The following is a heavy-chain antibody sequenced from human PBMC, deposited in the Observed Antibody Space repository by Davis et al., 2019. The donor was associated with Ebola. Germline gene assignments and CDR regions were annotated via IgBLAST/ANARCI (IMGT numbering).Heavy chain of an antibody. CDR3: ATRGSSREFDY. J-gene: IGHJ4*02. CDR2: ISSSSSYI. V-gene: IGHV3-21*04. CDR1: GFTFSSYS. Sequence: GESLKISCAASGFTFSSYSMNWVRQAPGKGLEWVSSISSSSSYIYYADSVKGRFTISRDNSKNTLNMQMNSLRVEDTAVYYCATRGSSREFDYWGQGTLVTVSS. D-gene: IGHD6-13*01.